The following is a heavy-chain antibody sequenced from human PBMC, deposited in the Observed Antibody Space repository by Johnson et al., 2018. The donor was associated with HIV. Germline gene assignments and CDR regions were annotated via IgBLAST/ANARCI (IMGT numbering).Heavy chain of an antibody. CDR1: GFSFSSYG. Sequence: VQLVESGGGLVQPGGSLRLSCAASGFSFSSYGVHWVRQAPGKGLEYVSSISSNGGSTYYANSVKGRFTISRDNSKNTLYLQMGSLRAEDMAVYYCARVGDGNNKNAFDSWGQGTMVTVSS. CDR3: ARVGDGNNKNAFDS. D-gene: IGHD5-24*01. CDR2: ISSNGGST. V-gene: IGHV3-64*01. J-gene: IGHJ3*02.